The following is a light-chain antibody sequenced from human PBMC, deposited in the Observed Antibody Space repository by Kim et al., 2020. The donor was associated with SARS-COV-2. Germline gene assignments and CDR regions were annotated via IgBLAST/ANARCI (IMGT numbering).Light chain of an antibody. J-gene: IGLJ3*02. V-gene: IGLV1-44*01. CDR1: SSNIGSNI. Sequence: GQWVTIYCSGSSSNIGSNIVNWFQQLQGTAPQLLIYTNTKRPSGVPDRFSGSKSGTSASLAISGLQAEDEADYYCASWDDRLNGMVFGGGTQLTVL. CDR2: TNT. CDR3: ASWDDRLNGMV.